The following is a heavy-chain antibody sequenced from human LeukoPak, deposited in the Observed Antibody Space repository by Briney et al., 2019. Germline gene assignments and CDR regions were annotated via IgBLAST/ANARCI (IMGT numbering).Heavy chain of an antibody. CDR2: INPSGGST. D-gene: IGHD6-19*01. Sequence: GASVKVSCKASGHTFASYYMHWVRQAPGQGLEWMGIINPSGGSTSYAQKFQGRVTMTRDTSTSTVYMELSSLRSEDTAVYYCAKDRDRKYAVAGTPYFDYWGQGTLVTVSS. V-gene: IGHV1-46*01. CDR1: GHTFASYY. CDR3: AKDRDRKYAVAGTPYFDY. J-gene: IGHJ4*02.